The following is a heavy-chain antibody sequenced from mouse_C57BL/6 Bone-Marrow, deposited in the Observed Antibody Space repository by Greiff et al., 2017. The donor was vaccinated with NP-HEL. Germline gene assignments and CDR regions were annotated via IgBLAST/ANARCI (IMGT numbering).Heavy chain of an antibody. J-gene: IGHJ4*01. V-gene: IGHV1-7*01. CDR2: INPSSGYT. CDR3: ARRAYYGSKDAMDD. D-gene: IGHD1-1*01. Sequence: QVHVKQSGAELAKPGASVKLSCKASGYTFTGYWMHWVKQRPGQGLEWIGYINPSSGYTKYNQKFKGKATLTADKSSSTAYMQLSSLTYEDSAVYYCARRAYYGSKDAMDDWGQGTSVTVAS. CDR1: GYTFTGYW.